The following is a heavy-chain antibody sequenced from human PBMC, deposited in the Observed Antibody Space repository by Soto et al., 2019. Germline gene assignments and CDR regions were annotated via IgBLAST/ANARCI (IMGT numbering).Heavy chain of an antibody. J-gene: IGHJ6*02. V-gene: IGHV2-26*01. Sequence: QVTLKESGPVLVKPTETLTLTCTVSGFSLSDADVGVAWIRQPPGKALGWLAHILSNDEEVFSSSLRTRLTISKDTSRSQVVLTMSNMEPVDTATYYCARIRGYCSGGSCYFYYFAMDVWGQGTTVTVS. CDR1: GFSLSDADVG. CDR2: ILSNDEE. CDR3: ARIRGYCSGGSCYFYYFAMDV. D-gene: IGHD2-15*01.